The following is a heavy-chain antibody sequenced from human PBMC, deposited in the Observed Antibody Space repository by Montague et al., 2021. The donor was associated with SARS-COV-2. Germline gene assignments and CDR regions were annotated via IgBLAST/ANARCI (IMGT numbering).Heavy chain of an antibody. J-gene: IGHJ5*02. CDR3: ARLASDIGGYFWFDP. D-gene: IGHD1-26*01. CDR2: ISHSGGT. CDR1: GGSIGRDTW. Sequence: SETLSLTCAVSGGSIGRDTWWTWVRQPPGKGLEWIGEISHSGGTNYNPSLKSRVTISVDKSKNQFSLNLNSVTAADTAVYYCARLASDIGGYFWFDPWGQGALVSVSS. V-gene: IGHV4-4*02.